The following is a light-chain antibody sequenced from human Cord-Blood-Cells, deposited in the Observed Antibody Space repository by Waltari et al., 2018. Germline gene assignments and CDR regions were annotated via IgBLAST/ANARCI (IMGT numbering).Light chain of an antibody. CDR2: SNN. Sequence: QSVLTQPPSASGTPGPRVTIPCSGSSSNIGSNTVHWYQQLPGTAPKLLIYSNNQRPSGVPDRFSGSKSGTSASLAISGLQSEDEADYYCAAWEDSLNGVVFGGGTKLTVL. CDR1: SSNIGSNT. J-gene: IGLJ2*01. CDR3: AAWEDSLNGVV. V-gene: IGLV1-44*01.